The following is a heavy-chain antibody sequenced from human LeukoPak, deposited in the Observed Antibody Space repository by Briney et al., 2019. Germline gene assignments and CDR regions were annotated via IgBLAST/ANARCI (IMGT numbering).Heavy chain of an antibody. D-gene: IGHD3-10*01. V-gene: IGHV3-30-3*01. Sequence: GRSLRLSCAASGFTFSSYAMHWVRQAPGKGLEWVAVISYDGSNKYYADSVKGRFTISRDNSKNTLYLQMNSLRAEDTAVYYCARDSGLWFGDPGDYWGQGTLVTVSS. CDR2: ISYDGSNK. CDR1: GFTFSSYA. CDR3: ARDSGLWFGDPGDY. J-gene: IGHJ4*02.